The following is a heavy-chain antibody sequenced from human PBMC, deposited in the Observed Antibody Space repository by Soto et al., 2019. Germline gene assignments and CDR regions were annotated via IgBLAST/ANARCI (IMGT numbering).Heavy chain of an antibody. J-gene: IGHJ4*02. V-gene: IGHV4-59*01. Sequence: PSETLSLTSTVSGFSIISYYWSWIRQPPGKGLEWIGYIYYSGSTNYNPSLKSRVTISVDTSKNQFSLKLSSVTAADTAVYYCASSRRFGELFHAPIDIWGQGTLVTVSS. CDR1: GFSIISYY. CDR3: ASSRRFGELFHAPIDI. D-gene: IGHD3-10*01. CDR2: IYYSGST.